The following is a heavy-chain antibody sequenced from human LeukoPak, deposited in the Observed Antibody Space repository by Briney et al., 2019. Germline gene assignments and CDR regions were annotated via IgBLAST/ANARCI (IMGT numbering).Heavy chain of an antibody. CDR1: GGTFSSYA. CDR3: ARGTPGYSYGYSD. V-gene: IGHV1-69*04. Sequence: SVKVSCKASGGTFSSYAISWVRQAPGQGFEWMGRIIPILGIANYAQKFQGRVTITADKSTSTAYMELSSLRSEDTAVYYCARGTPGYSYGYSDWGQGTLVTVSS. D-gene: IGHD5-18*01. J-gene: IGHJ4*02. CDR2: IIPILGIA.